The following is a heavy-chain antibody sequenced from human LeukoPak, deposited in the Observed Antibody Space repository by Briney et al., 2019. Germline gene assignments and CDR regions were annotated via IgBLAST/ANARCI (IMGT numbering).Heavy chain of an antibody. Sequence: SVKVSCKPSGGTFSSYAFGWVRQAPGQGLEWMGRVIPILGIANYAQKFQGRVTITADKSTSTAYMELSSLRSEDTAVYYCARDNRVTTVTRFYYYGMDAWGQGTTVTVSS. CDR2: VIPILGIA. CDR3: ARDNRVTTVTRFYYYGMDA. V-gene: IGHV1-69*04. D-gene: IGHD4-17*01. J-gene: IGHJ6*02. CDR1: GGTFSSYA.